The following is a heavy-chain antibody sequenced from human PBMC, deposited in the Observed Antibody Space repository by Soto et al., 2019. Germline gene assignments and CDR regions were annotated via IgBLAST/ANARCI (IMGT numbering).Heavy chain of an antibody. J-gene: IGHJ3*02. D-gene: IGHD3-3*01. CDR3: ARDDSLPRVLYYDFWSGKYAFDI. V-gene: IGHV3-23*01. CDR1: GFTFSSYA. Sequence: PGGSLRLSCAASGFTFSSYAMSWVRQAPGKGLEWVSAISGSGSTTYYADSVKGRFTISRDNAKNSLYLQMNSLRAEDTAVYYCARDDSLPRVLYYDFWSGKYAFDIWGKGTMVPVSS. CDR2: ISGSGSTT.